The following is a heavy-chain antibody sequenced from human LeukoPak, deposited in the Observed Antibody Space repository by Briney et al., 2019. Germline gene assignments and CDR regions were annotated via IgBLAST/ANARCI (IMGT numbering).Heavy chain of an antibody. J-gene: IGHJ6*03. D-gene: IGHD3-3*01. V-gene: IGHV4-34*01. CDR3: ARVIMSSLFYYYMDA. CDR2: INHSGST. Sequence: SETLSLTCAVYGGSFSGYYRSWIRQPPGKGLEWIGEINHSGSTNYNPSLKSRVTISVDTSKNQFSLKLSSVTAADTAVYYCARVIMSSLFYYYMDAWGKGTTVTVSS. CDR1: GGSFSGYY.